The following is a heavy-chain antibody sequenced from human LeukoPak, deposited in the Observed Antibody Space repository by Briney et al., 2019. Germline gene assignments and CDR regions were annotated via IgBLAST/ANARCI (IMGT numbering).Heavy chain of an antibody. CDR3: ARDRPSPAADAFDI. CDR2: ISSSSSYI. CDR1: GFTFSSYS. J-gene: IGHJ3*02. V-gene: IGHV3-21*01. Sequence: GGSLRLSCAASGFTFSSYSMNWVRQAPGKGLEWVSSISSSSSYIYYADSVKGRFTISRDNAKNSLYLQMNSLRAEGTAVYYCARDRPSPAADAFDIWGQGTMVTVSS. D-gene: IGHD6-25*01.